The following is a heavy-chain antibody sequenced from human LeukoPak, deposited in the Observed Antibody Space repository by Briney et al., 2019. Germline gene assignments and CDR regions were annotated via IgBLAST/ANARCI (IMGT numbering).Heavy chain of an antibody. D-gene: IGHD3-10*01. J-gene: IGHJ4*02. CDR3: AKDPLVRGLTYDS. Sequence: GGSLRLSCAASGFTFRNCAMTWVRQAPGKGLEWVSTISGSGRNTYYADSVKGRFTISRDNSKNTLFLQMNNLRAEDTAVYYCAKDPLVRGLTYDSWGQGTLVTVSS. CDR2: ISGSGRNT. CDR1: GFTFRNCA. V-gene: IGHV3-23*01.